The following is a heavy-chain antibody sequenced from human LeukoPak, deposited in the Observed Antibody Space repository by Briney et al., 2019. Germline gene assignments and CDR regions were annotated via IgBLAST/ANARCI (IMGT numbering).Heavy chain of an antibody. Sequence: ASVKVSCKASGYTFTSNYMHWVRQAPGHGLEWMGIIHPSGGNTNYAQKFQGRVAMTRDTSTSTVYMELSSLRSEDTAIYYCARDCSSTRCQGPVFDNWGQGTLVTVSS. V-gene: IGHV1-46*01. CDR1: GYTFTSNY. D-gene: IGHD2-2*01. CDR2: IHPSGGNT. J-gene: IGHJ4*02. CDR3: ARDCSSTRCQGPVFDN.